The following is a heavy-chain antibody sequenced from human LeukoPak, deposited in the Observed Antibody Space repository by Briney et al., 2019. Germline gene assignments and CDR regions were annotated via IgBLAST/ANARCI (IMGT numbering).Heavy chain of an antibody. V-gene: IGHV3-48*02. D-gene: IGHD6-13*01. CDR1: GFTFSDYW. Sequence: PGESLRLSCAASGFTFSDYWMNWVRQAPGKGLEWVAYISSSSGTIYYADSVKGRFTISRDNAKNSLYLQMNSLRDEDTAVYYCARDRNSNSWYDHWGQGTLVTVSS. CDR3: ARDRNSNSWYDH. CDR2: ISSSSGTI. J-gene: IGHJ5*02.